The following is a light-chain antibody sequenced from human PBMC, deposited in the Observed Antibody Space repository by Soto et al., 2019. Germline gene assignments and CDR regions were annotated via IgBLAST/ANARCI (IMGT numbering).Light chain of an antibody. V-gene: IGLV2-14*01. Sequence: QSALTQPASVSGSPGQSITISCTGTSSEVGGYNYVSWYQQHPGKAPKLMIYDVSNRPSGVSNRFSGSKSGNTASLTISGLQAEDEAEYSWSSYTRSSTYVLGAGTKVPV. J-gene: IGLJ1*01. CDR2: DVS. CDR3: SSYTRSSTYV. CDR1: SSEVGGYNY.